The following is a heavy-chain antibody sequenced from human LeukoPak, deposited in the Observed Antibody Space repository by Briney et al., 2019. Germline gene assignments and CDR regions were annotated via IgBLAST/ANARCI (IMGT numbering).Heavy chain of an antibody. D-gene: IGHD3-22*01. J-gene: IGHJ5*02. V-gene: IGHV4-4*07. CDR2: IYTSGST. CDR3: ARAAPKYDSSGYYYSAEAWFDP. CDR1: AGSISSYY. Sequence: SETLSLTCTVSAGSISSYYWSWIRQPAGKGLEWIGRIYTSGSTNYNPSLKSRVTMSVDTSKNQFSLKLSSVTAADTAVYYCARAAPKYDSSGYYYSAEAWFDPWGQGTLVTVSS.